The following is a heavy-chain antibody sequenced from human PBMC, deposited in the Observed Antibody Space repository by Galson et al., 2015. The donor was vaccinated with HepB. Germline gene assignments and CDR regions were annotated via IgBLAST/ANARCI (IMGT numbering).Heavy chain of an antibody. J-gene: IGHJ3*02. CDR3: ATVDTTMAAFDI. V-gene: IGHV1-8*01. Sequence: SVKVSCKASGYTFTSYDINWVRQATGQGLEWMGWMNPNSGNTGYAQKFQGRVTMTRNTSISTAYMELSSLRSEDTAVYYCATVDTTMAAFDIWGQGTMVTVSS. CDR2: MNPNSGNT. D-gene: IGHD5-18*01. CDR1: GYTFTSYD.